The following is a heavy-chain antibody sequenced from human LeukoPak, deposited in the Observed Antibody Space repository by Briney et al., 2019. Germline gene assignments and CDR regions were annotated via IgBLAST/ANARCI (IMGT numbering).Heavy chain of an antibody. CDR1: GFSFSTFG. V-gene: IGHV3-33*08. CDR2: IWYDGSNK. CDR3: AYLDY. J-gene: IGHJ4*02. Sequence: GGSLRLSCAASGFSFSTFGMHWARRAPGKGLEWVAVIWYDGSNKYYADSVKGRFTISRDNSNNTLYLQMNSLRAEDTAVYYCAYLDYWGQGTLVTVSS.